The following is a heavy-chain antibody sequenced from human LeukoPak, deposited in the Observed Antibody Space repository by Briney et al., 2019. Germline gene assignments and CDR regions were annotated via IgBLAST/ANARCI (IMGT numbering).Heavy chain of an antibody. Sequence: GRSLRLSCAASGFTFSSYAMHSVRQAPGKGLEWVTVISYDGSNKYYADSVKGRFTISRDNSKNTLYLEMNSLRAEDTAVYYCARESDKPYFDYWGQGTLVTVSS. V-gene: IGHV3-30*04. J-gene: IGHJ4*02. CDR2: ISYDGSNK. CDR3: ARESDKPYFDY. CDR1: GFTFSSYA.